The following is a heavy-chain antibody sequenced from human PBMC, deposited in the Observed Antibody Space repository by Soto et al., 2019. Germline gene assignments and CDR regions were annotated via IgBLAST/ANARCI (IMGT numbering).Heavy chain of an antibody. CDR2: ISSSGSTI. V-gene: IGHV3-48*03. D-gene: IGHD3-22*01. CDR1: GFTFSSYE. J-gene: IGHJ3*02. CDR3: ARSRGITMIVVVIKDAFDI. Sequence: GSLRLSCAASGFTFSSYEMNWVRQAPGKGLEWVSYISSSGSTIYYADSVKGRFTISRDNAKNSLYLQMNSLRAEDTAAYYCARSRGITMIVVVIKDAFDIWGQGTMVTVSS.